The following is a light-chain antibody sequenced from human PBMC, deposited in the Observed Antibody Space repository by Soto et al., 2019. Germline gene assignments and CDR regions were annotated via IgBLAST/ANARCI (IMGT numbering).Light chain of an antibody. CDR3: GTWDSSLSADV. Sequence: QAVVTQPPSMSAAPGQKVTISGSGSRSSIGDNYVSWYQHLPGTAPKLLIYETNKRPSGIPDRFSGSKSGTSATLGITGLQTGDEADYYCGTWDSSLSADVFGTGTKVTVL. CDR2: ETN. CDR1: RSSIGDNY. V-gene: IGLV1-51*02. J-gene: IGLJ1*01.